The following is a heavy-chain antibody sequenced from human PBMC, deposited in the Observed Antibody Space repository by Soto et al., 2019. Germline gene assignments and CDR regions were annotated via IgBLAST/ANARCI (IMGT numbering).Heavy chain of an antibody. J-gene: IGHJ4*02. V-gene: IGHV4-59*01. CDR2: VYYTGST. D-gene: IGHD6-19*01. CDR3: ARGRTVTNYADGSSDYIYFLVY. CDR1: GDSISTFY. Sequence: SETLSLTCTVCGDSISTFYWGWMRHSPGKELEWIGYVYYTGSTNYNPSLKNRVTISVDRSKNQFSLKLTSANAADTAVYYCARGRTVTNYADGSSDYIYFLVYLGQGTQVTVST.